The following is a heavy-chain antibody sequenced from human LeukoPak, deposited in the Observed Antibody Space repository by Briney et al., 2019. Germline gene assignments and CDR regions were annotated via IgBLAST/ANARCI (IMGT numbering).Heavy chain of an antibody. CDR3: ASSLVTKTAPDAFDI. CDR1: GGSISSGDYY. D-gene: IGHD2-21*02. Sequence: SETLSLTCTVSGGSISSGDYYWSWIRQPPGKGLEWIGYIYYSGSTYYNPSLKSRVTISVDTSKNQFSLKLSSVTAADTAVYYCASSLVTKTAPDAFDIWGQGTMITVSS. CDR2: IYYSGST. V-gene: IGHV4-30-4*01. J-gene: IGHJ3*02.